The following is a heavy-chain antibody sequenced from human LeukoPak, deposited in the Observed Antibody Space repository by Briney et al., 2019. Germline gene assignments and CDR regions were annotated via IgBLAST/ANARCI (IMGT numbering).Heavy chain of an antibody. CDR1: GGSISSGGYY. CDR3: ASTGRGPYYYDSSGYGLDY. J-gene: IGHJ4*02. V-gene: IGHV4-30-2*01. D-gene: IGHD3-22*01. Sequence: SQTLSLTCTVSGGSISSGGYYWSWIRQPPGKGLEWIGEINHSGSTNYNPSLKSRVTISVDTSKNQFSLKLSSVTAADTAVYYCASTGRGPYYYDSSGYGLDYWGQGTLVTVSS. CDR2: INHSGST.